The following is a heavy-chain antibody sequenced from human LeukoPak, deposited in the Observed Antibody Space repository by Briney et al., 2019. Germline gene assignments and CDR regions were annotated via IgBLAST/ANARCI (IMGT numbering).Heavy chain of an antibody. CDR3: ARVYQRIVVVPAAKYYYYYYMDV. V-gene: IGHV3-66*01. J-gene: IGHJ6*03. CDR2: IYSGGST. D-gene: IGHD2-2*01. Sequence: GGSLRLSCAASGFTVSSNYMSWGRQAPGKVLEWVSVIYSGGSTYYADSVKGRFTISRDNSKNTLYLQMNSLRAEDTAVYYCARVYQRIVVVPAAKYYYYYYMDVWGKGTTVTISS. CDR1: GFTVSSNY.